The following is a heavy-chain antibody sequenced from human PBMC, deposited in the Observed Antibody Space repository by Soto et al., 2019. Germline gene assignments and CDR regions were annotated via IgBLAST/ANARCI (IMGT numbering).Heavy chain of an antibody. CDR3: ARQLGDGCNLPYYYDGMDV. Sequence: ASVKVSCKASGGTFSSYAISWVRQAPGQGLEWMGGIIPIFGTANYAQKFQGRVTITADESTSTAYMELSSLRSEDTAVYYCARQLGDGCNLPYYYDGMDVWGQGTTVTVSS. CDR1: GGTFSSYA. CDR2: IIPIFGTA. D-gene: IGHD1-1*01. J-gene: IGHJ6*02. V-gene: IGHV1-69*13.